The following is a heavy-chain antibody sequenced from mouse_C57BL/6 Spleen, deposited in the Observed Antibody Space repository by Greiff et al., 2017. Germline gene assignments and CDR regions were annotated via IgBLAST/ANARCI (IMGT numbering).Heavy chain of an antibody. D-gene: IGHD1-1*01. CDR2: IYPSDSET. V-gene: IGHV1-61*01. J-gene: IGHJ1*03. Sequence: QVQLQQPGAELVRPGSSVKLSCKASGYTFTSYWMDWVKQRPGQGLEWIGNIYPSDSETHYNQKFKDKATLTVDKSSSTAYMQLSSLTSEDSAFYYCARATYYYGSSYWYFDVWGTGTTVTVSS. CDR1: GYTFTSYW. CDR3: ARATYYYGSSYWYFDV.